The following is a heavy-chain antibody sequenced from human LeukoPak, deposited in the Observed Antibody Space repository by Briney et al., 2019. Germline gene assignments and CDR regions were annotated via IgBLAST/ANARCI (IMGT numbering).Heavy chain of an antibody. J-gene: IGHJ4*02. D-gene: IGHD6-13*01. CDR1: GGSISSSSYY. CDR2: VSYSGST. Sequence: PSETLSLTCTASGGSISSSSYYWGWIRLPPGKGLEWIGSVSYSGSTYYNPSLKSRVTISVDTSKNQFYLKLSSVTAADTAVYYCARDPHSYSSRWSLYFDYWGQGALVTVSS. V-gene: IGHV4-39*07. CDR3: ARDPHSYSSRWSLYFDY.